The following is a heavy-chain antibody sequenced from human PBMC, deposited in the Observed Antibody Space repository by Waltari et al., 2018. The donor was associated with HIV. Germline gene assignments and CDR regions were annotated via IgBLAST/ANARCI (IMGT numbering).Heavy chain of an antibody. CDR2: IGTSATAR. D-gene: IGHD3-10*01. CDR3: ARGLSYFDGKPLPWYFDV. V-gene: IGHV3-48*02. J-gene: IGHJ2*01. CDR1: GFSRPSFI. Sequence: EEQLLQSGGKFVQPGESLRLSCVASGFSRPSFIVYCVRHAPGKGLEWVSYIGTSATARSYADSVKARFTVFADKAKQSVYLQISNLQDEDSAMYYCARGLSYFDGKPLPWYFDVWGRGSRVIVAS.